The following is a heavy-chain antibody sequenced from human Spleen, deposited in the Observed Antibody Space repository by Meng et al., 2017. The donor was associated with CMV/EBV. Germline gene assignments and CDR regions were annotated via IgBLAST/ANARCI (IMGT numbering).Heavy chain of an antibody. CDR3: ARHMNPEY. Sequence: GESLKISCADSGFTFSRYAMSWVRQAPGKGLEWVSVMYGDGSTYYVDSVKGRFTISRDNSKNTLYLQMNSLRVEDTAVYYCARHMNPEYWGQGTLVTVSS. CDR1: GFTFSRYA. V-gene: IGHV3-23*03. J-gene: IGHJ4*02. CDR2: MYGDGST. D-gene: IGHD2-21*01.